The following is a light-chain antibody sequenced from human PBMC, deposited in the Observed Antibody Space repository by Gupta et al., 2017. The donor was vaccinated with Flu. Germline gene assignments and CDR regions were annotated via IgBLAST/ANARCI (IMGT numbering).Light chain of an antibody. Sequence: QSALTQPASVSGYPGQSITIASTATSSAVGSYNLISWYQQHPAKAPNVMIHDCTKRPSGVSNRFSGSKSDNTASLTISGLQAEDEADYYCCSYAGGSSWVFGGGTKLTVL. J-gene: IGLJ3*02. CDR1: SSAVGSYNL. V-gene: IGLV2-23*01. CDR2: DCT. CDR3: CSYAGGSSWV.